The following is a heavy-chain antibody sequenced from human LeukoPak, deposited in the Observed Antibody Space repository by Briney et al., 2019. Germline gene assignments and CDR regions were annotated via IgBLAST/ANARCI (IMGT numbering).Heavy chain of an antibody. CDR1: GGSFSNYY. D-gene: IGHD2-15*01. Sequence: SETLSLTCTVSGGSFSNYYWSWIRQAAGKGLEWIGRKYAHGSSNYNPPVQSRGTISVDTSKKQFPLKLRSVTAADTAVYYCARGRYCSADISTGGDSFDIWGQGTMVSVSP. V-gene: IGHV4-4*07. CDR3: ARGRYCSADISTGGDSFDI. J-gene: IGHJ3*02. CDR2: KYAHGSS.